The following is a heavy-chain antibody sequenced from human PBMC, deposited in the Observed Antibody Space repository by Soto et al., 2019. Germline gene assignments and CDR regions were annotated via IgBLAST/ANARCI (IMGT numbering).Heavy chain of an antibody. CDR2: IYYSGST. Sequence: PSETLSLTCTVSGGSISSGGYYWSWIRQHPGKGLEWIGYIYYSGSTYYNPSLKSRVTISVDTSKNQFSLKLSSVTAADTAVYYCASRRITLIVVPHDVFYIWGQGTMVTVSS. CDR1: GGSISSGGYY. D-gene: IGHD3-22*01. J-gene: IGHJ3*02. V-gene: IGHV4-31*03. CDR3: ASRRITLIVVPHDVFYI.